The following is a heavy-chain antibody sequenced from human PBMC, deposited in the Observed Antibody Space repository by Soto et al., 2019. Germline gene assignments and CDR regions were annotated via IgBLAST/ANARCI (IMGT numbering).Heavy chain of an antibody. CDR2: IYYIGST. CDR1: GGSISSGGYY. CDR3: ARYFMVRGVMSAFDL. V-gene: IGHV4-31*03. D-gene: IGHD3-10*01. J-gene: IGHJ3*01. Sequence: SETLSLTCTVSGGSISSGGYYWSWIRQHPGKGLEWIGYIYYIGSTYYNPSLKSRVTISVDTSKNQFSLKLSSVTAADTAVYYCARYFMVRGVMSAFDLWGQGTMVTVSS.